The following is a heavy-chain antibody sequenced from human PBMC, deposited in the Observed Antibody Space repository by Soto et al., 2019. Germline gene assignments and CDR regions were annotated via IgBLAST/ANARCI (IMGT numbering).Heavy chain of an antibody. CDR2: INPNSGGT. V-gene: IGHV1-2*04. CDR3: ARDETAYYDSSGSLDY. D-gene: IGHD3-22*01. CDR1: GYTFTSYY. Sequence: ASVKVSCKASGYTFTSYYMHWVRQAPGQGLEWMGWINPNSGGTNYAQKFQGWVTMTRDTSISTAYMELSRLRSDDTAVYYCARDETAYYDSSGSLDYWGQGTLVTVSS. J-gene: IGHJ4*02.